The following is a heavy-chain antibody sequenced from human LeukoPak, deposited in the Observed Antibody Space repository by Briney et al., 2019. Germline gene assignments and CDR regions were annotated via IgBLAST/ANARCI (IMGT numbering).Heavy chain of an antibody. D-gene: IGHD1-1*01. J-gene: IGHJ4*02. V-gene: IGHV4-39*07. Sequence: SETLSLTCTVSGGSISSSSYYWGWIRQPPGKGLEWIGSIYYSGSTNYNPSLKSRVTISVDTSKNQFSLKLSSVTAADTAVYYCARRQTGTSYFDYWGQGTLVTVSS. CDR1: GGSISSSSYY. CDR2: IYYSGST. CDR3: ARRQTGTSYFDY.